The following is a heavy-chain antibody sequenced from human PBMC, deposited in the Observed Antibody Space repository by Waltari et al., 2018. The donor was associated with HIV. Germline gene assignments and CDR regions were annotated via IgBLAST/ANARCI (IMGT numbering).Heavy chain of an antibody. CDR1: GFTFSQYA. Sequence: EVQLLESGGGLVQPGGSLRRARSDSGFTFSQYAMSWVRQAPGKGLEWVSGISGSGGSTYYADSVKGRFTISRDNSKNTLYLQMNSLRADDTAVYYCAKDHSHHYYGMDVWGQGTTVTVS. V-gene: IGHV3-23*01. CDR3: AKDHSHHYYGMDV. CDR2: ISGSGGST. J-gene: IGHJ6*02.